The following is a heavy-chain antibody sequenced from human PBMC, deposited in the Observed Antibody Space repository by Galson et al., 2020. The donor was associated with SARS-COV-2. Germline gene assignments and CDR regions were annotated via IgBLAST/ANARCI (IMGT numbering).Heavy chain of an antibody. Sequence: GESLKISCQGPGYSFTSYWIGWVRQMPGKGLEWMGIIYPGDSDTRYTPPFQGQATNQAAQSISTAYLQWSSLKASDPAMYYCARRNYDFWSGYYTDGDYYYYYMDVWGKGTTVTVSS. D-gene: IGHD3-3*01. V-gene: IGHV5-51*01. CDR1: GYSFTSYW. CDR3: ARRNYDFWSGYYTDGDYYYYYMDV. J-gene: IGHJ6*03. CDR2: IYPGDSDT.